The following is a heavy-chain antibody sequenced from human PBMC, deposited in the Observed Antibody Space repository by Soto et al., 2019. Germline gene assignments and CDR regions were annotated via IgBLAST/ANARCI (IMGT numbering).Heavy chain of an antibody. CDR1: GFSLSPTGVG. Sequence: QITLKESGPTLVKPTQTLTLTCTFSGFSLSPTGVGVGWIRQPPGKALDWFALIYWDDDKRYSPSLKSRLTITKDTSKTQVVLTRTNMDPIDTAKYCCVPATPVTTGGDYWGQGTLVTVSS. J-gene: IGHJ4*02. D-gene: IGHD4-17*01. V-gene: IGHV2-5*02. CDR2: IYWDDDK. CDR3: VPATPVTTGGDY.